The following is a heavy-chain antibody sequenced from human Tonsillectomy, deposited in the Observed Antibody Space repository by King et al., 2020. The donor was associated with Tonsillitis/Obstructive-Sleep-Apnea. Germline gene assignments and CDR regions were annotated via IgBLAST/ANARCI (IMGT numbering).Heavy chain of an antibody. CDR2: IYWDDDK. V-gene: IGHV2-5*02. CDR3: AHATTYYDVWGGYSAEYFQH. Sequence: TLKESGPTLVKPPQTLTLTCTFSGFSLSTSGVGVGWIRQPPGKALEWLALIYWDDDKRYSPSLKSRLTITKDTSKNQVVLTMTNMDPVDTATYYCAHATTYYDVWGGYSAEYFQHWGQGTLVTVSS. D-gene: IGHD3-3*01. CDR1: GFSLSTSGVG. J-gene: IGHJ1*01.